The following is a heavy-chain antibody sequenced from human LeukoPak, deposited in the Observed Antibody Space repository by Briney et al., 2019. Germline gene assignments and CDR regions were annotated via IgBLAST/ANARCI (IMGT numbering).Heavy chain of an antibody. CDR1: GFTFSSYA. CDR3: AKAQGSAWTTFDY. V-gene: IGHV3-23*01. J-gene: IGHJ4*02. Sequence: GGSLRLSCAASGFTFSSYAMSWVRQAPGKGLEWVSLISGSGGSTYYADSVKGRFTISRDNSKNTVYLQMNSLRVEDTAVYYCAKAQGSAWTTFDYWGQGTLVTVSS. CDR2: ISGSGGST. D-gene: IGHD6-19*01.